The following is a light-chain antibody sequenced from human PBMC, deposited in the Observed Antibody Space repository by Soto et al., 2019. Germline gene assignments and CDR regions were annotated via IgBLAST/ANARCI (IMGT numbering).Light chain of an antibody. J-gene: IGKJ4*01. Sequence: DIQLTPSPSFLAPSIGESVTITCLASQGISSWLAWYQQKPGKAPKLLIYAASSLQSGVPSRFSGSGSETEFTLTISSLQSEDFAVYYCQQYNNWPLTFGGGTKVDIK. CDR3: QQYNNWPLT. CDR1: QGISSW. CDR2: AAS. V-gene: IGKV1D-16*01.